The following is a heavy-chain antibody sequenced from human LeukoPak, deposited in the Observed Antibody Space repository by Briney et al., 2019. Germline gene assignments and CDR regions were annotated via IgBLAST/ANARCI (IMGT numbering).Heavy chain of an antibody. V-gene: IGHV1-24*01. CDR2: FDPEDGET. J-gene: IGHJ5*02. CDR1: GYTLTELS. D-gene: IGHD5-12*01. CDR3: ARMVPVWWLRPLDREKNWFDP. Sequence: ASVKVSCKVSGYTLTELSMHWVRQAPGKGLEWMGGFDPEDGETIYAQKFQGRVTMTEDTSTDTAYMELSSLRSEDTAVYYCARMVPVWWLRPLDREKNWFDPWGQGTLVTVSS.